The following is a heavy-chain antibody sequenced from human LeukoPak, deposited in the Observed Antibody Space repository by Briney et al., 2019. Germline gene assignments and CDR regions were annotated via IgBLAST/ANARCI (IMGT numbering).Heavy chain of an antibody. CDR2: IRYDGSNK. V-gene: IGHV3-30*02. CDR1: GFTFSSYG. CDR3: VREGGYDYVWGSYRPYAFDI. Sequence: GGSLRLSCAVSGFTFSSYGMHWVRQAPGKGPEWVAFIRYDGSNKYYADSVKGRFTISRDNSKNTLYLQMNSLRAEDTAVYYCVREGGYDYVWGSYRPYAFDIWGQGTMVTVSS. J-gene: IGHJ3*02. D-gene: IGHD3-16*02.